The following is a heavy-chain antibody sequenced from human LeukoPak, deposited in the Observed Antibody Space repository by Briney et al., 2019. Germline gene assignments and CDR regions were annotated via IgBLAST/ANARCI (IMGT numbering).Heavy chain of an antibody. CDR2: IYYTGST. CDR3: ARGGDDYGDYTFDY. J-gene: IGHJ4*02. D-gene: IGHD4-17*01. Sequence: PETLSLTCTVSGGSVSSGNYYWSWIRQPPGKGLEWIGYIYYTGSTNYNPSLTSRVTISVDTSKNQLSLKLSSVTAADTAVYYCARGGDDYGDYTFDYWGQGTLVTVSS. CDR1: GGSVSSGNYY. V-gene: IGHV4-61*01.